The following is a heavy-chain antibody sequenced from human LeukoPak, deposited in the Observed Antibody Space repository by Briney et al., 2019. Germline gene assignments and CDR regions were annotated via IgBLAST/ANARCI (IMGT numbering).Heavy chain of an antibody. CDR2: IYYSGST. J-gene: IGHJ6*03. CDR3: ARHVRFLEWSHYYMDV. Sequence: SETLSLTCTVSGGSISSSSYYWGWIRQPPGKGLEWIGSIYYSGSTYYNPSLKSRVTISVDTSKNQFSLKLSSVTAADTAVYYCARHVRFLEWSHYYMDVWGKGTTVTVSS. D-gene: IGHD3-3*01. V-gene: IGHV4-39*01. CDR1: GGSISSSSYY.